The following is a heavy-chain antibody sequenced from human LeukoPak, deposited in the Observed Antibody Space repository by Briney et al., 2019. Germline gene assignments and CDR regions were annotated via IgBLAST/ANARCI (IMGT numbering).Heavy chain of an antibody. CDR2: ISSSGSTI. D-gene: IGHD2-2*01. V-gene: IGHV3-48*03. J-gene: IGHJ6*02. Sequence: GGSLRLSCAASGFTFSSYEMNWVRQAPGKGLEWVSYISSSGSTIYYADSVKGRFTISRDNAKNSLYLQMNSLRAGDTAVYYCARVLVVVVPAAIIPHDGMDVWGQGTTVTVSS. CDR1: GFTFSSYE. CDR3: ARVLVVVVPAAIIPHDGMDV.